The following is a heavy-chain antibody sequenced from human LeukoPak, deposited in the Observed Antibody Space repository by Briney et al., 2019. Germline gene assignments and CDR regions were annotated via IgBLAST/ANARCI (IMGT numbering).Heavy chain of an antibody. CDR1: GGSSSGYY. J-gene: IGHJ4*02. Sequence: SETLSLTCAVYGGSSSGYYWSWIRQPPGKGLEWIGEINHSGSTNYNPSLKSRVTISVDTSKNQFSLKLSSVTAADTAVYYCARGQGGNIDYWGQGTLLTVSS. CDR3: ARGQGGNIDY. CDR2: INHSGST. D-gene: IGHD4-23*01. V-gene: IGHV4-34*01.